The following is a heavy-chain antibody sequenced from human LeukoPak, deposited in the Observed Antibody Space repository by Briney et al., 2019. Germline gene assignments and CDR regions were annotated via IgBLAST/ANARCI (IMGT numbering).Heavy chain of an antibody. Sequence: SETLSLTCTVSGYSISSGYYWGWIRQPPGKGLEWIGTIYHSGSTYYKPSLKSRVTISVDTSNNQFSLKLSSVTAADTAVYYCARESPLLWFGEDYWGQGILVTVSS. V-gene: IGHV4-38-2*02. CDR3: ARESPLLWFGEDY. D-gene: IGHD3-10*01. J-gene: IGHJ4*02. CDR2: IYHSGST. CDR1: GYSISSGYY.